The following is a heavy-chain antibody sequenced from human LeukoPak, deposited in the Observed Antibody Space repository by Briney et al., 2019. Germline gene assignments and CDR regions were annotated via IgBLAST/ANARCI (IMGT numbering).Heavy chain of an antibody. Sequence: SETLSLTCTVSGGSISSYYRSWIRQPPGKGLEWIGYIYYSGSTNYNPSLKSRVTISVDTSKNQFSLKLSSVTAADTAVYYCARDLGIAVAGNYYYYGMDVWGKGTTVTVSS. J-gene: IGHJ6*04. D-gene: IGHD6-19*01. CDR1: GGSISSYY. V-gene: IGHV4-59*01. CDR3: ARDLGIAVAGNYYYYGMDV. CDR2: IYYSGST.